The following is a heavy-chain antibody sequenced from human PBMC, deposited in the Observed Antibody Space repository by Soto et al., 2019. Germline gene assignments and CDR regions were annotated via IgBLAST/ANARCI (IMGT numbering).Heavy chain of an antibody. J-gene: IGHJ5*02. V-gene: IGHV3-23*01. Sequence: EVQLFESGGGLVEPGESLRLSCAASGCILKDFAMSWVRQAPGKGLEWVSTITTSDDITYSADSVRGRFTISRDNSANTLFLQMSSLRGDDTATYYCTKGDSSGYFDPSSGYSTPDHWGQGTLVTVSS. D-gene: IGHD3-3*01. CDR3: TKGDSSGYFDPSSGYSTPDH. CDR1: GCILKDFA. CDR2: ITTSDDIT.